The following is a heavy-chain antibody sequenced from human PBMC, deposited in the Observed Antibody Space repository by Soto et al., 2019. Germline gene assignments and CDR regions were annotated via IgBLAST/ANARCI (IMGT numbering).Heavy chain of an antibody. CDR2: INPNSGGT. CDR1: GYTFTGYY. D-gene: IGHD2-2*01. Sequence: QVKLVQPGAEVKKPGASVKVSCKASGYTFTGYYMHWVRQAPGQGLEWMGWINPNSGGTNYAQKFQGWVTMTRDTSISTAYMELSRLRSDDTAVYYCAREAIVGVPAAMGGMDVWGQGTTVTVAS. CDR3: AREAIVGVPAAMGGMDV. J-gene: IGHJ6*02. V-gene: IGHV1-2*04.